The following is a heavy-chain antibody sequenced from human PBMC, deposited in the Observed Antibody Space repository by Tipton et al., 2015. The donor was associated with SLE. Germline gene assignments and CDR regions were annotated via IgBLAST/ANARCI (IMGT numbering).Heavy chain of an antibody. J-gene: IGHJ4*02. CDR1: GDSINSGNYF. V-gene: IGHV4-61*02. CDR2: VYSSGST. Sequence: TLSLTCTVSGDSINSGNYFWSWIRQPAGKGLEWIGRVYSSGSTIYNPPIKSRITLSLDTSKNQFSLRVNSVTAADTAVYYCARGGGSYYDYWGQGTLVTVSS. CDR3: ARGGGSYYDY. D-gene: IGHD1-26*01.